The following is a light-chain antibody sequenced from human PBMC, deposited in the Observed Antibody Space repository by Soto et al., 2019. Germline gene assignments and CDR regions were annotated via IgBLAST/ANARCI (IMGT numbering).Light chain of an antibody. CDR3: QQYGSFSPIT. J-gene: IGKJ4*01. Sequence: DIQMTQSPSTLSASVGDRVTITCRASRSISNWLAWYQQRPGIAPKLLIFDASILQSGVPSRFSGSGSGTEFTLSISRLQTDDFATYYCQQYGSFSPITFGEGTKV. CDR2: DAS. V-gene: IGKV1-5*01. CDR1: RSISNW.